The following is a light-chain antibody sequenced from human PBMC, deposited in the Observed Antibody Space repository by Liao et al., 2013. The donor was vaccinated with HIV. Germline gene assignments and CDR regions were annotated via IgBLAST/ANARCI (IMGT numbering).Light chain of an antibody. CDR3: QVWDSRTDHRV. Sequence: SYVLTQPPSVSVAPGETARLTCGGDNIGRKSVHWYQQRPGHAPVVVLFHDRDRPSGIPERFSGSNSGTTATLTISRVEAGDEADYFCQVWDSRTDHRVFGGGTKLSVL. J-gene: IGLJ3*02. CDR1: NIGRKS. V-gene: IGLV3-21*04. CDR2: HDR.